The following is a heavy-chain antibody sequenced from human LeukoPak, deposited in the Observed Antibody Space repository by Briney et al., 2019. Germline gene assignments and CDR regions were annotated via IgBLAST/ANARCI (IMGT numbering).Heavy chain of an antibody. CDR3: AKDRGVATISPYYFDY. J-gene: IGHJ4*02. CDR2: ISYDGSNK. V-gene: IGHV3-30*18. CDR1: GFTFSSYG. Sequence: GGSLRLSCAASGFTFSSYGMHWVRQAPGKGLEWVAVISYDGSNKYYADSVKGRFTISRDNSKNTLYLQMNSLRAEDTAVYYCAKDRGVATISPYYFDYWGQGTQVTVSS. D-gene: IGHD5-12*01.